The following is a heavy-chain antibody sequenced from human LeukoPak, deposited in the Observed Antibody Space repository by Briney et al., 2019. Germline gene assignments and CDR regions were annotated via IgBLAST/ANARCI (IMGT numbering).Heavy chain of an antibody. Sequence: GGSLRLSCAASGFAFSPFAMAWVRQAPGEGLEWVSRISGSGGTTYYADSVKGRFTISRDNSKNTLYLLMDSLRAEDTAVYYCSKERSSSGYYDYWGLGTLVTVSS. J-gene: IGHJ4*02. V-gene: IGHV3-23*01. CDR3: SKERSSSGYYDY. D-gene: IGHD3-22*01. CDR1: GFAFSPFA. CDR2: ISGSGGTT.